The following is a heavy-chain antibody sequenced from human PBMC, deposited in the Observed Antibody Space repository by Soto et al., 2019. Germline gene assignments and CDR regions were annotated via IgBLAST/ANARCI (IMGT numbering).Heavy chain of an antibody. CDR2: INPSGGST. J-gene: IGHJ4*01. Sequence: VKVFFRASGYTFTSYYLHWVRKAPGQGLEWMGIINPSGGSTSHAQKCQGRVTMTRDTCTTTVYMEPRTMRSEETAVEYGAGALVVAGVNYFDYLG. V-gene: IGHV1-46*01. D-gene: IGHD6-19*01. CDR3: AGALVVAGVNYFDY. CDR1: GYTFTSYY.